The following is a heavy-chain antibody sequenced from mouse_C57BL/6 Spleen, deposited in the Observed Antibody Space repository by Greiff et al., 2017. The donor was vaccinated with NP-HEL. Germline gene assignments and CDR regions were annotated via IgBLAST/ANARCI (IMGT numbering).Heavy chain of an antibody. CDR3: ARYFYGNYLYWYFDV. CDR1: GYTFTDYY. Sequence: EVQLQQSGPELVKPGASVKISCKASGYTFTDYYMNWVKQSHGKSLEWIGDINPNNGGTSYNQKFKGKATLTVDKSSSTAYMELRSLTSEDSAVYYCARYFYGNYLYWYFDVWGTGTTVTVSS. V-gene: IGHV1-26*01. CDR2: INPNNGGT. J-gene: IGHJ1*03. D-gene: IGHD2-1*01.